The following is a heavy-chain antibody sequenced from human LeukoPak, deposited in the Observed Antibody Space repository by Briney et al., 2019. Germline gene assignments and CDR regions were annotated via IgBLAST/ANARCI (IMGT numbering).Heavy chain of an antibody. CDR3: VRGDWYFGS. V-gene: IGHV3-7*04. J-gene: IGHJ4*02. Sequence: GGSLRLSCATSGFNFSDSRMTWVRQAPGKGLQWVANINRDGTEKHFLDSVEGRFTISRDNAKKSLYLLMNGLRPQDTAVYFCVRGDWYFGSWGQGTLVTVSS. CDR1: GFNFSDSR. D-gene: IGHD2-21*01. CDR2: INRDGTEK.